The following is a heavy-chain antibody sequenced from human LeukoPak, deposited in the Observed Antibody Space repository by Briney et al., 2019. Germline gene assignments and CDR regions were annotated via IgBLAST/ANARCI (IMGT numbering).Heavy chain of an antibody. CDR2: VSGDGGST. CDR3: ASTFYGDSPPY. V-gene: IGHV3-43*02. Sequence: PGGSLRLSCAVSGFTFNDYAMNWVRQAPGKGLEWVSFVSGDGGSTYYADSVKGRFTISRDNSKNTLYLQMNSLRAEDTAVYYCASTFYGDSPPYWGQGTLVTVSS. J-gene: IGHJ4*02. D-gene: IGHD4-17*01. CDR1: GFTFNDYA.